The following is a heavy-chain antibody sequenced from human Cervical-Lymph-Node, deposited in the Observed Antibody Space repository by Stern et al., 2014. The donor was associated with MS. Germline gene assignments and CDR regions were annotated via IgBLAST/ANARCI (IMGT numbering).Heavy chain of an antibody. J-gene: IGHJ4*02. V-gene: IGHV3-30*04. D-gene: IGHD2-15*01. CDR1: GFMFSYYA. Sequence: VHLVESGGGVVQPGRSLRLSCAASGFMFSYYALHWVRQAPGKGLEWVAVISNDGSNKNYAESVKGRFTISRDNSKNTLYLQMNSLRPEDTAVYFCARPLGDCGGGTCYSDFDYWGQGTLVTVSS. CDR3: ARPLGDCGGGTCYSDFDY. CDR2: ISNDGSNK.